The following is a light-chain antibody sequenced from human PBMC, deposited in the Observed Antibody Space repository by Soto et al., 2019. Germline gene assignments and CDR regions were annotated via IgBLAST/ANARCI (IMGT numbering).Light chain of an antibody. V-gene: IGLV2-23*01. Sequence: QSVLTQPASVSGSSGQSITISGTGTSSDVGSYNLVSWHQQHPGKAPKLIIYEGDKRPSGISNRFSGSKSGNTASLTISGLQAEDEADYYCCSYAYSSTLVFGGGTKLTV. CDR3: CSYAYSSTLV. CDR2: EGD. J-gene: IGLJ2*01. CDR1: SSDVGSYNL.